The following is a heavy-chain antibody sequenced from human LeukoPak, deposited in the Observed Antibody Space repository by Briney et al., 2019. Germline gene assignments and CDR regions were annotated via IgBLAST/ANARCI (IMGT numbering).Heavy chain of an antibody. D-gene: IGHD3-16*02. V-gene: IGHV1-69*13. CDR1: GGTFSSYA. CDR3: AREPPGVHMITFGGVIVPPFDY. J-gene: IGHJ4*02. CDR2: IIPIFGTA. Sequence: ASVKVSCKASGGTFSSYAISWVRQAPGQGLEWMGGIIPIFGTANYAQKFQGRVTITADESTSTAYMELSSLRSEDTAVYYCAREPPGVHMITFGGVIVPPFDYWGQGTLVTVSS.